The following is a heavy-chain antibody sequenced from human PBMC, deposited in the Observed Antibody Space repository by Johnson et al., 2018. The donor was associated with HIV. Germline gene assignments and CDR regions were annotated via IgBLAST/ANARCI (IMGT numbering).Heavy chain of an antibody. Sequence: VQLVESGGGLVQPGGSLRLSCAASGFTVSSNYMSWVRQAPGKGLEWVSVIYSGGSTYYADSVKGRFTISRDNSKNSLYLQMNSLRAEDTAVYYCARRRVAGDDAFDMWGQGTMVSVSS. D-gene: IGHD6-19*01. CDR2: IYSGGST. CDR1: GFTVSSNY. CDR3: ARRRVAGDDAFDM. J-gene: IGHJ3*02. V-gene: IGHV3-66*01.